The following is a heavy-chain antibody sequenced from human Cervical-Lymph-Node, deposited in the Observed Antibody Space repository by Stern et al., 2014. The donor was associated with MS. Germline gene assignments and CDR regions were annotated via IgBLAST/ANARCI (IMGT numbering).Heavy chain of an antibody. CDR3: ARRQHYYYGMDV. V-gene: IGHV4-34*01. D-gene: IGHD6-13*01. J-gene: IGHJ6*02. CDR2: INHSGST. CDR1: GGSFSGYY. Sequence: QVQLQQWGAGLLKPSETLSLTCAVYGGSFSGYYWSWIRQPPGKGLEWIGEINHSGSTNYTPSLKRRVTLSVDTSKNQFSLKLRLVTAADTAVYYCARRQHYYYGMDVWGQGTTVTVSS.